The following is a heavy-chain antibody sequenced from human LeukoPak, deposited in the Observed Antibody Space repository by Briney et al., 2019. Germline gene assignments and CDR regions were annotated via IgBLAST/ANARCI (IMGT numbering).Heavy chain of an antibody. CDR2: IYYSGRT. CDR3: ARDVRRRSASNYFDY. V-gene: IGHV4-30-4*01. Sequence: SQTLSLTCTVSGGSISSGDYYWSWIRQSPGKGLEWIGYIYYSGRTYYNPSLKSRVTISADTSKNHFSLNVSSVTAADTAVYYCARDVRRRSASNYFDYWGRGTLVTVSS. CDR1: GGSISSGDYY. D-gene: IGHD2-15*01. J-gene: IGHJ4*02.